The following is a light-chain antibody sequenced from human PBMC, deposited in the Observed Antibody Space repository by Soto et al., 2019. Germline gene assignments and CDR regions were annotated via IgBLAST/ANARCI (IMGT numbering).Light chain of an antibody. J-gene: IGLJ1*01. CDR2: EVN. V-gene: IGLV2-23*02. CDR3: CSYAGTVAYV. CDR1: SNDVGAYNL. Sequence: SGMTQPAAVSGAPGPAVTISCDGTSNDVGAYNLVSWYQQHPGKAPKLIICEVNTRPSGISNRFSGSKSGDTASLTISGLQAEDEADYFCCSYAGTVAYVVRTGTKVTV.